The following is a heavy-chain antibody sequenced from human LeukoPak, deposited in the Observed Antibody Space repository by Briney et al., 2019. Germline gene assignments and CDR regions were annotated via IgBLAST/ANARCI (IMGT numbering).Heavy chain of an antibody. CDR3: VRRGDASSGWGDHDY. V-gene: IGHV3-23*01. CDR2: IGGSGDKT. D-gene: IGHD6-19*01. CDR1: GFTFNRNG. J-gene: IGHJ4*02. Sequence: GGSLRLSCAASGFTFNRNGIRWVRQAPGKGLEWVSTIGGSGDKTLYADSVKGRFTISRDNSKNMLHLQMSSLTGEDTALYYCVRRGDASSGWGDHDYWGQGALVTVSS.